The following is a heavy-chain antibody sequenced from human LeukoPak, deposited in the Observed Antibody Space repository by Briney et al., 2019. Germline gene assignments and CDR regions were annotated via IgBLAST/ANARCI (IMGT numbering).Heavy chain of an antibody. CDR1: GYTFTSYY. D-gene: IGHD1-26*01. V-gene: IGHV1-46*01. J-gene: IGHJ6*03. CDR2: IDPSGGST. Sequence: GASVKVSCRASGYTFTSYYMHWVRQAPGQGLEWMGIIDPSGGSTTYTQKFQGRVTLTRDISTSTVYMELSSLKSEDTAVYYCARVVGGSYYSYYYMDVWGKGTTVTISS. CDR3: ARVVGGSYYSYYYMDV.